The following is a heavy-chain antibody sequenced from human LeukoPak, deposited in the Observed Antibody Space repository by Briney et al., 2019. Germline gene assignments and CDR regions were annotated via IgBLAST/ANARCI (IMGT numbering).Heavy chain of an antibody. CDR3: ARDPNTVTTSGSGLYYGMDV. Sequence: ASVKVSCKASGYTFTGYYMHWVRQAPGQGLEWMGWINPNSGGTNYAQKFQGWVTMTRDTSISTAYMELSRLRSDDTAVYYCARDPNTVTTSGSGLYYGMDVWGQGTTVTVSS. CDR1: GYTFTGYY. CDR2: INPNSGGT. J-gene: IGHJ6*02. D-gene: IGHD4-17*01. V-gene: IGHV1-2*04.